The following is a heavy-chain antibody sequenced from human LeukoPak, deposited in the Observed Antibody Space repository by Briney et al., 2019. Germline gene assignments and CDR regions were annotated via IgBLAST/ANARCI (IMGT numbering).Heavy chain of an antibody. V-gene: IGHV4-4*09. CDR1: GGSISSYY. CDR2: IYTSGST. CDR3: ARLQYYYDSSGYYMDV. D-gene: IGHD3-22*01. J-gene: IGHJ6*03. Sequence: SETLSLTCTVSGGSISSYYWSWIRQPPGKGLEWIGYIYTSGSTNYNPSLKSRVTISIDTSKNQFSLKLSSVTAADTAVYYCARLQYYYDSSGYYMDVWGKGTTVTVSS.